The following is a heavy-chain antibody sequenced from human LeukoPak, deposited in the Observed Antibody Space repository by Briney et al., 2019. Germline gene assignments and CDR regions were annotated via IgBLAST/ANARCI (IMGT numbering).Heavy chain of an antibody. CDR3: AKVPQEYNYGPNYFDY. D-gene: IGHD5-18*01. J-gene: IGHJ4*02. CDR1: GFTFSSYA. CDR2: ISGNGVNT. Sequence: PGGSLRLSCAASGFTFSSYAMSWVRQAPGKGLEWVSGISGNGVNTYHADSVKGRFTISRDNSKNTLYLQMNSLGAEDTTIYYCAKVPQEYNYGPNYFDYWAREPRSPSPQ. V-gene: IGHV3-23*01.